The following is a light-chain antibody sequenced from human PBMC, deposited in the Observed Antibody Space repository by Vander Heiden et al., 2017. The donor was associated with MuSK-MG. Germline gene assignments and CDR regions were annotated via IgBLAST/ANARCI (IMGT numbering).Light chain of an antibody. J-gene: IGKJ2*01. Sequence: DILITQSPSSLSASVGDRVTITGRASESIRRYLNWYQYKPGKAPQLLIYATSSLQNRVPSRCSGSGSGTDFTLTITALRPEDFANYCCQQGFSSYTFGPGTKVQIK. CDR1: ESIRRY. CDR2: ATS. V-gene: IGKV1-39*01. CDR3: QQGFSSYT.